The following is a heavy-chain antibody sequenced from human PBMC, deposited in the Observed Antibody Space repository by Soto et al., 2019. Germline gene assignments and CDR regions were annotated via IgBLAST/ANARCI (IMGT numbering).Heavy chain of an antibody. CDR2: INHSGST. V-gene: IGHV4-34*01. J-gene: IGHJ6*02. Sequence: PSETLSLTCAVYGGSFSGYYWSWIRQPPGKGLEWIGEINHSGSTNYNPSLKSRVTISVDTSKNQFSLKLSSVTAADTAVYYCASIVRYLDGPGSYYSPGMDVWGQGTTVTVSS. CDR1: GGSFSGYY. CDR3: ASIVRYLDGPGSYYSPGMDV. D-gene: IGHD3-10*01.